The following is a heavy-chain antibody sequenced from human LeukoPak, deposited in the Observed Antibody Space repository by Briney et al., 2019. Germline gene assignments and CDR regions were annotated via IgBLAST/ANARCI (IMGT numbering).Heavy chain of an antibody. Sequence: ASVKVSCKASGSTFTGHYMHWVRQAPGQGLEWMGWINPNSDGTNYAQKFQGRVTMTRDTSISTAYMELSRLRSDDSAVYYCASLNLPDSSGYYDDWGQGTLDTVSS. CDR1: GSTFTGHY. CDR3: ASLNLPDSSGYYDD. CDR2: INPNSDGT. V-gene: IGHV1-2*02. J-gene: IGHJ4*02. D-gene: IGHD3-22*01.